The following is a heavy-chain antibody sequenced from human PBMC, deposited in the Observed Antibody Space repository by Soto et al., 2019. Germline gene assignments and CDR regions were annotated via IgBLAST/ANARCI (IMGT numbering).Heavy chain of an antibody. CDR1: GYSVTSLD. J-gene: IGHJ4*02. D-gene: IGHD1-26*01. CDR2: MQPSTGRT. CDR3: ARGVSAGVDS. V-gene: IGHV1-8*01. Sequence: QVQLVQSGAEVREPGASVKVSCRASGYSVTSLDINWVRQTAGQGLERMGWMQPSTGRTGYAQKFQGRVTMTRGTSINTAYMELTTLTSADTASYCCARGVSAGVDSGGQVTLVAVSS.